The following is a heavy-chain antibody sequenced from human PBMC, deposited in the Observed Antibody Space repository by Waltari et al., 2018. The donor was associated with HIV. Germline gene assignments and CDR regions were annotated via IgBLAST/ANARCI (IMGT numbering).Heavy chain of an antibody. D-gene: IGHD1-26*01. J-gene: IGHJ4*02. CDR2: INPNSGNT. V-gene: IGHV1-2*02. CDR1: GNHFTGYY. CDR3: ARDGVGDAAFDY. Sequence: QVQLLPSGPEVRKPGASVKVSCRASGNHFTGYYMHWVRQAPGQGLEWMGWINPNSGNTHFAQKFKGRVTLTRVTSIRTAYLEMRRLKSDDTAIYYCARDGVGDAAFDYWGQGTLVTVS.